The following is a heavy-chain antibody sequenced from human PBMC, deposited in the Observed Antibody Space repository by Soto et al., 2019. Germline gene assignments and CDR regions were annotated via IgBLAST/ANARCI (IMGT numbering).Heavy chain of an antibody. CDR1: GGSISSSSYY. D-gene: IGHD3-22*01. CDR3: ARRDGYYYDSSGYSGWFDP. V-gene: IGHV4-39*01. J-gene: IGHJ5*02. Sequence: PSETLSLTCTVSGGSISSSSYYWGWIRQPPGKGLEWIGSIYYSGSTYYNPSLKSRVTISVDTSKNQFSLKLSSVTAADTAVYYCARRDGYYYDSSGYSGWFDPWGQGTLVTVSS. CDR2: IYYSGST.